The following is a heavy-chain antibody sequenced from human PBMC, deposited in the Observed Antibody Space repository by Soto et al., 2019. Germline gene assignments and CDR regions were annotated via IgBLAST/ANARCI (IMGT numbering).Heavy chain of an antibody. CDR1: GGSFSGYY. J-gene: IGHJ6*02. D-gene: IGHD1-26*01. Sequence: SETLSLTCAVYGGSFSGYYWSWIRQPPGKGLEWIGEINHSGSTNYNPSLKSRVTTSVDTSKNQFSLKLSPVTAADTAVYYCARGGGVGATRYYYYGMDVWGQGTTVTVSS. CDR2: INHSGST. CDR3: ARGGGVGATRYYYYGMDV. V-gene: IGHV4-34*01.